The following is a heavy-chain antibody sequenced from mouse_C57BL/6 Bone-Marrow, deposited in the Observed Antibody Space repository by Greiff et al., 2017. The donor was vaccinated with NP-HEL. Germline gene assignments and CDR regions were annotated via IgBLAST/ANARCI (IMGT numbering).Heavy chain of an antibody. CDR2: ISSGSSTI. CDR3: AKESQRRLSFAY. V-gene: IGHV5-17*01. D-gene: IGHD3-2*02. Sequence: EVQRVESGGGLVKPGGSLKLSCAASGFTFSDYGMHWVRQAPEKGLEWVAYISSGSSTIYYADTVKGRFTISRVNAKNTLFLKMTSLGSEDTAMYYCAKESQRRLSFAYWGQGTLVTVSA. J-gene: IGHJ3*01. CDR1: GFTFSDYG.